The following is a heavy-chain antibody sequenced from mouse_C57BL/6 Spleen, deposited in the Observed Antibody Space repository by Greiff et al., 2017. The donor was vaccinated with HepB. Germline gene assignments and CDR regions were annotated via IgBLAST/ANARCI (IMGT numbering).Heavy chain of an antibody. CDR3: ARSITAVVARYFDG. Sequence: QVQLQQPGAELVKPGASVKLSCKASGYTFTSYWMHWVKQRPGQGLEWIGMIHPNSGSTNYNEKFKSKATLTVDKSSSTAYMQLSSLTSEDSAVYYCARSITAVVARYFDGWGTGTTATVSS. CDR2: IHPNSGST. V-gene: IGHV1-64*01. J-gene: IGHJ1*03. D-gene: IGHD1-1*01. CDR1: GYTFTSYW.